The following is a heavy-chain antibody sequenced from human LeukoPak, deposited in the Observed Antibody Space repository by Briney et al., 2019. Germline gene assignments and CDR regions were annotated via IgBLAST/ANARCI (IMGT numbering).Heavy chain of an antibody. V-gene: IGHV3-23*01. CDR2: ISGSGGNT. J-gene: IGHJ4*02. CDR1: GFTFSTYD. Sequence: GGSLRLSCAASGFTFSTYDMSWVRRAPGKGLEWVSVISGSGGNTYYADSVKGRFTISRDNSKNTLYLQMSSLRAEDTAIYSCAKARGSTFYYFDYWGQGTLVTVSS. CDR3: AKARGSTFYYFDY. D-gene: IGHD6-13*01.